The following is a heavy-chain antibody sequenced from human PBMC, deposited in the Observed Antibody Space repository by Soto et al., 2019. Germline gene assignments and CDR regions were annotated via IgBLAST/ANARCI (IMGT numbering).Heavy chain of an antibody. Sequence: QVQLQESGPGLVKPSQTLSLTCTVSGGSISSGGYYWSWIRQHPGKGLEWIGYIYYSGSTYYNPSLKSRVNISVDPSKNQFSMKLSSVTAADTAVYYCAIDLYCSGGSCYSTLGAFDIWGQGKMVTVSS. J-gene: IGHJ3*02. CDR1: GGSISSGGYY. CDR2: IYYSGST. V-gene: IGHV4-31*03. D-gene: IGHD2-15*01. CDR3: AIDLYCSGGSCYSTLGAFDI.